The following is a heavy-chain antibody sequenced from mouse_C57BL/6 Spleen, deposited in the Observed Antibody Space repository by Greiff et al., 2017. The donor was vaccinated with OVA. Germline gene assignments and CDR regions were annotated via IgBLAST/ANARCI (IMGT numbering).Heavy chain of an antibody. V-gene: IGHV1-72*01. CDR1: GYTFNSYW. CDR3: ARSSPYGNYYAMDY. D-gene: IGHD2-1*01. CDR2: IDPNSGGT. J-gene: IGHJ4*01. Sequence: QVQLQQPGAELVKPGASVKLSCKASGYTFNSYWMHWVKQRPGRGLEWIGRIDPNSGGTKYNEKFKSKATLTVDKPSRTAYMQLSSLTSEDSAVYYCARSSPYGNYYAMDYWGQGTSVTVSS.